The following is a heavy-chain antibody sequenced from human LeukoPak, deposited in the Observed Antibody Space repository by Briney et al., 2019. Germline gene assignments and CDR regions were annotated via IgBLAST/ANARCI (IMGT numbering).Heavy chain of an antibody. CDR1: GGSISSSSYY. CDR2: IYYSGST. CDR3: ARGEEYSSSSNYFDY. V-gene: IGHV4-61*05. J-gene: IGHJ4*02. Sequence: SETLSLTCTVSGGSISSSSYYWGWIRQPLGKGLEWIGYIYYSGSTNYNPSLKSRVTISVDTSKNQFSLKLSSVTAADTAVYYCARGEEYSSSSNYFDYWGQGTLVTVSS. D-gene: IGHD6-6*01.